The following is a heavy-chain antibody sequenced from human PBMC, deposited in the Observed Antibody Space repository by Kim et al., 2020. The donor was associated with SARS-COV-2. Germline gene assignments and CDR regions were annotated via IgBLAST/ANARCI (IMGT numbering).Heavy chain of an antibody. CDR1: GFSFSNYW. V-gene: IGHV3-74*01. Sequence: GGSLRLSCAASGFSFSNYWMHWVRQAPGKGLVWVSEINSEGSSTNYADSVKGRFTISRDNAKNTLYLQMNSLRVEDTAVYYCASLSAPLDYWGQGTLVTV. CDR2: INSEGSST. CDR3: ASLSAPLDY. J-gene: IGHJ4*02.